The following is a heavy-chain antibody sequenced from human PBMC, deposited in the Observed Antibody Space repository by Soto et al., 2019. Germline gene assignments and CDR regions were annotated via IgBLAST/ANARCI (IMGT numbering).Heavy chain of an antibody. D-gene: IGHD3-10*01. Sequence: GESLKISCKCSGYSFTSYWISWVRQMPGKGLEWMGIIYPGDSDTRYSPSFQGQVTISADKSISTAYLQWSSLKASDTAMYYCAGGGVRGVITRTRDYYGMDVWGQGTTVTVSS. CDR1: GYSFTSYW. J-gene: IGHJ6*02. V-gene: IGHV5-51*01. CDR2: IYPGDSDT. CDR3: AGGGVRGVITRTRDYYGMDV.